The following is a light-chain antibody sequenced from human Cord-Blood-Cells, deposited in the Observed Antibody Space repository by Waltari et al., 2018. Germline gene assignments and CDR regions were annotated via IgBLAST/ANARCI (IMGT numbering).Light chain of an antibody. J-gene: IGKJ3*01. Sequence: DMVMAQSPVSLPLTPCELASISCWASQILLHSNGYNYLDRYLQKPGQSPELLIYTGPSRASGVPDRFSGSGAGTDFTRKISRVEAEEVRIYHCMRALQTPQPFRPRTKVDIQ. CDR1: QILLHSNGYNY. CDR3: MRALQTPQP. CDR2: TGP. V-gene: IGKV2-28*01.